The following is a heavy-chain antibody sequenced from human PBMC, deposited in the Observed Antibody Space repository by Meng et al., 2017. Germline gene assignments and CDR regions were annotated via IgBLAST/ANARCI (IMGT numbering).Heavy chain of an antibody. D-gene: IGHD6-13*01. CDR2: INPSGGST. V-gene: IGHV1-46*01. CDR3: ERDIFNSSRLYGYYFDY. J-gene: IGHJ4*02. CDR1: VYTFTSYY. Sequence: SVKVSCKSSVYTFTSYYMHWVRQAPGQGLEWMGIINPSGGSTSYAQKFQGRVIMTRDTSTSTVDMELISLRSEDTVVYYCERDIFNSSRLYGYYFDYWGQGTRVTGSS.